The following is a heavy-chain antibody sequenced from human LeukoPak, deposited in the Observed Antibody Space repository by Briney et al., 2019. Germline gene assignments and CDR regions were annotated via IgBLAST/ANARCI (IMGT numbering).Heavy chain of an antibody. CDR3: ARHSIAAAGTNYCYYMDV. V-gene: IGHV5-51*01. Sequence: GESLKILSKGSGYSFTNYCIGWVRQMPGNGREWMGIIYPGDSDTRYSPSFQGQATISADKPISTAYLQWSSLKDSDTAMYYCARHSIAAAGTNYCYYMDVWGKGTTVTVSS. CDR1: GYSFTNYC. J-gene: IGHJ6*03. CDR2: IYPGDSDT. D-gene: IGHD6-13*01.